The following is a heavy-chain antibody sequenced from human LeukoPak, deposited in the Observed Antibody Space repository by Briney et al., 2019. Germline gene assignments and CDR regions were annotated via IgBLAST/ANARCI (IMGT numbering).Heavy chain of an antibody. CDR1: GFTFSSYE. J-gene: IGHJ4*02. V-gene: IGHV3-48*03. Sequence: GGSLRLSCAASGFTFSSYEMNWVRQAPGKGLEWVSYISGSGSTIYYADSVKGRFTISRDNAKNSLYLQMNSLRAEDTALYYCAKGGGGAAAGPFDYWGQGTLVTVSS. CDR2: ISGSGSTI. CDR3: AKGGGGAAAGPFDY. D-gene: IGHD6-13*01.